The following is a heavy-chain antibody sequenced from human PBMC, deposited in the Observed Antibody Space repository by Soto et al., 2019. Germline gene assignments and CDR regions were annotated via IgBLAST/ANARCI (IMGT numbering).Heavy chain of an antibody. V-gene: IGHV4-34*01. D-gene: IGHD2-2*01. Sequence: PSETLSLTCAVYGGSFSGYYWSWIRQPPGKGLEWIGEINHSGSTNYNPSLKSRVTISVDTSKNQFSLKLSSVTAADTAVYYCARGGIRIVVVPAARQARRGLYTWFDPWGQGNLVTVSS. CDR1: GGSFSGYY. CDR2: INHSGST. CDR3: ARGGIRIVVVPAARQARRGLYTWFDP. J-gene: IGHJ5*02.